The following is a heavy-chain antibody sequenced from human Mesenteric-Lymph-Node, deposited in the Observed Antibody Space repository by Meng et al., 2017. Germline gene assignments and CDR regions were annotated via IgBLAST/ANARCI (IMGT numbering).Heavy chain of an antibody. CDR1: GGTFSSYA. J-gene: IGHJ6*02. CDR3: AFGGIDFYYYYGMDV. Sequence: SVKVSCKASGGTFSSYAISWVRQAPGQGLEWVGGIINFSGTPNDAQKFQGRVTMTTDTSTSTAYMELRSLRSDDTAVYYCAFGGIDFYYYYGMDVWGQGTTVTVSS. CDR2: IINFSGTP. V-gene: IGHV1-69*05. D-gene: IGHD3-16*01.